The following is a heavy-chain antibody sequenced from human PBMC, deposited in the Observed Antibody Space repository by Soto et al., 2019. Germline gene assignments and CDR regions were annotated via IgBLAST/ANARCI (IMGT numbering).Heavy chain of an antibody. CDR3: AKDSGSYSFDY. Sequence: QVQLVESGGGVVQPGRSLRLSCVASGFTFSRYGMHWVRQAPGKGLEWVAVISYDGSNKFYADSVKGRFTISRDNSKNTLYLQMNSLRAEDTAAYSCAKDSGSYSFDYWGQGTLVTVSS. CDR1: GFTFSRYG. J-gene: IGHJ4*02. CDR2: ISYDGSNK. D-gene: IGHD1-26*01. V-gene: IGHV3-30*18.